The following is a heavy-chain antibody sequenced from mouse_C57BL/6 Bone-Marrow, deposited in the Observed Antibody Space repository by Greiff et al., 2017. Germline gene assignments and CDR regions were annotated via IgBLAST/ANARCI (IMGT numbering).Heavy chain of an antibody. J-gene: IGHJ3*01. CDR1: GYTFTEYT. CDR3: ARREAPPYDSNSWFAY. D-gene: IGHD2-5*01. V-gene: IGHV1-62-2*01. CDR2: FYPGSGSI. Sequence: QVQLQQSGAELVKPGASVKLSCKASGYTFTEYTIHWVKQRSGQGLEWIGWFYPGSGSIKYNEKFKDKATFTADKSSSTVYMELSRLTSEDSAVYFCARREAPPYDSNSWFAYWGQGTLVTVSA.